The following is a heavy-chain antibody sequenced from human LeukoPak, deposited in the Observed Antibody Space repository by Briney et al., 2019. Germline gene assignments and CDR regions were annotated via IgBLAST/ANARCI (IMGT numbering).Heavy chain of an antibody. CDR2: IRYDGSNK. CDR3: ARVQSYCSSTSCYDVYYYYYMDV. Sequence: LPGGSLRLSCAASGFTFSSYGMHWVRQAPGKGLEWVAFIRYDGSNKYYADSVKGRFTISRDNAKNSLYLQMNSLRAEDTAVYYCARVQSYCSSTSCYDVYYYYYMDVWGKGTTVTVSS. D-gene: IGHD2-2*01. V-gene: IGHV3-30*02. CDR1: GFTFSSYG. J-gene: IGHJ6*03.